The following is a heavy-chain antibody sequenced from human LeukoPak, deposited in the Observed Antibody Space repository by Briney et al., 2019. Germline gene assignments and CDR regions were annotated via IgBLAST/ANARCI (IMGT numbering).Heavy chain of an antibody. J-gene: IGHJ3*02. D-gene: IGHD3-10*01. CDR2: ISAYNGNT. CDR3: ARDLLWFGELPGAFDI. CDR1: GYTFTSYG. V-gene: IGHV1-18*01. Sequence: ASVKVYCKASGYTFTSYGISWVRQAPGQGLEWMGWISAYNGNTNYAQKLQGRVTMTTDTSTSTAYMELRSLRSDDTAVYYCARDLLWFGELPGAFDIWGQGTMVTVSS.